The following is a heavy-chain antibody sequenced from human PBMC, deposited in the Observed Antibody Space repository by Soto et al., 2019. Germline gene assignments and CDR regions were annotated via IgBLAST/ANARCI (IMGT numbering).Heavy chain of an antibody. D-gene: IGHD2-2*02. V-gene: IGHV3-23*01. CDR1: GFTFSNYV. CDR3: AKRPASINTFDY. J-gene: IGHJ4*02. Sequence: EVQRLDSGGDLVQPGGSLRLSCAASGFTFSNYVMRWVRQAPGTGLEWVSAISGSGGSTYYADSVKGRFTISRDNSKNPLYLQMHSLRAEDTAVYYCAKRPASINTFDYWGQGTLVTVSS. CDR2: ISGSGGST.